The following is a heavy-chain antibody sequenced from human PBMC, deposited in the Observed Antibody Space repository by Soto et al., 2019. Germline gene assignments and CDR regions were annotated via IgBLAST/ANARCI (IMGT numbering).Heavy chain of an antibody. J-gene: IGHJ4*02. CDR2: IIPILGIS. Sequence: QVQLVQSGAEVKKPGSSVKVSCKASGGTFSSYTISWVRQCPGQRLEWMGMIIPILGISNYAQKFQGRVPITAVKSTSTAYMELCSLRSEDTAVYYCARDSGYCRGGSCQIEAPIDYWGEGTLLTVSS. D-gene: IGHD2-15*01. CDR3: ARDSGYCRGGSCQIEAPIDY. V-gene: IGHV1-69*08. CDR1: GGTFSSYT.